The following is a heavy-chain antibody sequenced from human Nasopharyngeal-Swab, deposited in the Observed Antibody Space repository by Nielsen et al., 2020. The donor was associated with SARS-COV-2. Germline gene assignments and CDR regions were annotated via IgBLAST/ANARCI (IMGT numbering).Heavy chain of an antibody. J-gene: IGHJ4*02. V-gene: IGHV3-23*01. CDR2: ISGSGGDI. CDR1: GFTFGTSV. D-gene: IGHD5-18*01. CDR3: TRDFDAATGY. Sequence: GESLKISCAASGFTFGTSVMSWVRQAPGKGLEWVSSISGSGGDIHYADSVKGRFTISRDNAKSTLYLQINSLRADDTAVYYCTRDFDAATGYWGQGTLVTVS.